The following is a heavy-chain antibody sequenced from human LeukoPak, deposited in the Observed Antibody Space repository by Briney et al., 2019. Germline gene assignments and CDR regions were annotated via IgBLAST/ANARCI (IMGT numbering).Heavy chain of an antibody. CDR1: GFTFSSYS. CDR3: ARTEIGDGYNYGAYYFDY. CDR2: ISSSSSYI. V-gene: IGHV3-21*01. D-gene: IGHD5-24*01. J-gene: IGHJ4*02. Sequence: PGGSLRLSCAASGFTFSSYSMNWVRQAPGKGLEWVSSISSSSSYIYYADSVKGRFTISRDNAKNSLYLQMNSLRAEDTAVYYCARTEIGDGYNYGAYYFDYWGQGTLVTVSS.